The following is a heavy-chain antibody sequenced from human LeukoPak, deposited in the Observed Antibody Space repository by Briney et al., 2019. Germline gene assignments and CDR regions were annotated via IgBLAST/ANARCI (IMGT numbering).Heavy chain of an antibody. Sequence: GGSLRLSCAASGFTFSNYVIHWVRQAPGKGLEWLAVISYDGTNKYYADFVKGRFTISRDHSQSTVDLQMNTLGGADTAVYYCVRSPTYYNMDVWGNGTTVTVSS. CDR3: VRSPTYYNMDV. CDR1: GFTFSNYV. CDR2: ISYDGTNK. V-gene: IGHV3-30*03. J-gene: IGHJ6*03.